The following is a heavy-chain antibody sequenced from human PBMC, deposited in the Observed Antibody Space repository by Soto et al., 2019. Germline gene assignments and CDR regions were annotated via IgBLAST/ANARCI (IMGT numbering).Heavy chain of an antibody. Sequence: SSETLSLTCAVYGGSFSGYYWSWIRQPPGKGLEWIGEINHSGSTNYNPSLKSRVTISVDTSKNQFSLKLSSVTAADTAVYYCARSLATIIYYYYGMDVWGQGTTVTVSS. D-gene: IGHD5-12*01. CDR1: GGSFSGYY. V-gene: IGHV4-34*01. J-gene: IGHJ6*02. CDR2: INHSGST. CDR3: ARSLATIIYYYYGMDV.